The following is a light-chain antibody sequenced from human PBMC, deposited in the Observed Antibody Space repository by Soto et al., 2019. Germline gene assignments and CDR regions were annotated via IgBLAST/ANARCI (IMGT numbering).Light chain of an antibody. CDR2: LEGSGSN. J-gene: IGLJ2*01. V-gene: IGLV4-60*03. Sequence: QPVLTQSSSASASLGSPVKLTCTRGSGHRTYIIAGHQQQPGKAPRYLMKLEGSGSNNKGSGVPDRFSGSSSGADRYLTISNLQSEDEADYYCETWDRNTVVFGGGTKLTVL. CDR3: ETWDRNTVV. CDR1: SGHRTYI.